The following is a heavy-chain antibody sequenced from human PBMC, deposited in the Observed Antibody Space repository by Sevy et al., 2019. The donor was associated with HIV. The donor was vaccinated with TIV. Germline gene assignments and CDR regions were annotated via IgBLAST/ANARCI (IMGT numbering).Heavy chain of an antibody. J-gene: IGHJ4*02. D-gene: IGHD2-21*02. CDR2: VRSSGSTI. Sequence: GGSLRLSCAASGFTFSDYYMSWIRQAPGKGLEWVSYVRSSGSTIYYADSVKGRFTISRDNAKNSLYLQMNSLRAEDTAVYYCARAHCGGDCYDTCYWGQGTLVTVSS. CDR3: ARAHCGGDCYDTCY. CDR1: GFTFSDYY. V-gene: IGHV3-11*01.